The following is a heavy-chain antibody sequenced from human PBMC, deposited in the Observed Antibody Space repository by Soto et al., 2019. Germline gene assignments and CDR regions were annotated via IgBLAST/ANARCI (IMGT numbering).Heavy chain of an antibody. Sequence: GASVKVSCKASGYTFTEYGISWVRRAPGQGPEWLGWISPHNGNTKYGQKVQGRVTATTDAATTTASLDLRNLRSDDTAVYYCARVRYRSLDYWGQGTLVTVSS. CDR2: ISPHNGNT. CDR1: GYTFTEYG. D-gene: IGHD5-18*01. V-gene: IGHV1-18*04. CDR3: ARVRYRSLDY. J-gene: IGHJ4*02.